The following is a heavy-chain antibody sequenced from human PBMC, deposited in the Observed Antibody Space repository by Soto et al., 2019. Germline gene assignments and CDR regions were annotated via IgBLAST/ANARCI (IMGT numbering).Heavy chain of an antibody. Sequence: SETLSLTCTVSGGSISSYYWSWIRQPPGKGLEWIGYIYYTGSTNYNPSLKSRVTISVDTSKNQFSLKLSSVTAADTAVYYCAAGGGLPRYYWGQRTLVTVSS. CDR3: AAGGGLPRYY. CDR1: GGSISSYY. D-gene: IGHD5-12*01. CDR2: IYYTGST. J-gene: IGHJ4*02. V-gene: IGHV4-59*12.